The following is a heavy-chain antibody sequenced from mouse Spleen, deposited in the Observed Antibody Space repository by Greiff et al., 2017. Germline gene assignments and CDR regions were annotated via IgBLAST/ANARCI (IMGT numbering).Heavy chain of an antibody. D-gene: IGHD4-1*01. CDR2: IYPGSGNT. Sequence: QVQLKESGAELVRPGASVKLSCKASGYTFTDYYINWVKQRPGQGLEWIARIYPGSGNTYYNEKFKGKATLTAEKSSSTAYMQLSSLTSEDSAVYFCARALLGRAMDYWGQGTSVTVSS. CDR1: GYTFTDYY. J-gene: IGHJ4*01. V-gene: IGHV1-76*01. CDR3: ARALLGRAMDY.